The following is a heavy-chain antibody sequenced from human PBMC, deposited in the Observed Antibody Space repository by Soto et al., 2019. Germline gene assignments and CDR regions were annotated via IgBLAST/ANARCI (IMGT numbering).Heavy chain of an antibody. CDR3: ARVQTDKWFGEVSRAPYYYGMDG. CDR1: GYTFTSYG. Sequence: ASVKVSCTASGYTFTSYGISWVRQAPGQGLEWMGWISAYNGNTNYAQKLQGRVTMTTDTSTSTAYMELRSLRSDDTAVYYCARVQTDKWFGEVSRAPYYYGMDGWGQGTTVTVAS. J-gene: IGHJ6*02. CDR2: ISAYNGNT. V-gene: IGHV1-18*04. D-gene: IGHD3-10*01.